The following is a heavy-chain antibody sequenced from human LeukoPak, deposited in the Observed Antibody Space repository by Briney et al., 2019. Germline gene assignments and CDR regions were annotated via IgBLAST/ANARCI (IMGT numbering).Heavy chain of an antibody. D-gene: IGHD5-24*01. V-gene: IGHV3-23*01. CDR3: AKDRGDGYNWFDY. Sequence: GGSLRLSCAASGFTFSSYAMSWVRQAPGKGLEWVSAISGSGGGTYYADSVKGRFTISRDNSKNTLYLQMNSLRAEDTAVYYCAKDRGDGYNWFDYWGQGTLVTVSS. CDR1: GFTFSSYA. CDR2: ISGSGGGT. J-gene: IGHJ4*02.